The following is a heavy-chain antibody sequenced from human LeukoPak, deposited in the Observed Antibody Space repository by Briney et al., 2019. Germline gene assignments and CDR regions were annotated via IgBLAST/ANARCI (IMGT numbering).Heavy chain of an antibody. Sequence: GGSLRLSCAASGFTFSSYSMNWVRQAPGKGLEWVSYISSSSSTIYYADSVKGRFTISRDNAKNSLYLQMNSLRAEDTAVYYCERDLYSSGWYHDYWGQGTLVTVSS. CDR1: GFTFSSYS. V-gene: IGHV3-48*01. CDR2: ISSSSSTI. J-gene: IGHJ4*02. CDR3: ERDLYSSGWYHDY. D-gene: IGHD6-19*01.